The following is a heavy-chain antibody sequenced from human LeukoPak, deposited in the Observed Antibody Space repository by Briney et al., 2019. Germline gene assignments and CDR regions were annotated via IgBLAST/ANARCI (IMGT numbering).Heavy chain of an antibody. Sequence: GGSLRLSCAASGFTFSDYYMSWIRQAPGKGLEWVSYISSSGSTIYYADSVKGRFTISRDNAKNSLYLQMNSLRAEDTAVYYCAREGSSSSYYYYYMDVWGKGTTVTVSS. J-gene: IGHJ6*03. CDR1: GFTFSDYY. V-gene: IGHV3-11*01. CDR3: AREGSSSSYYYYYMDV. D-gene: IGHD6-6*01. CDR2: ISSSGSTI.